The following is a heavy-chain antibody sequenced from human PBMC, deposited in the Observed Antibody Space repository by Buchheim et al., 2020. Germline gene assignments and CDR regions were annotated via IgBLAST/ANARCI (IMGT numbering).Heavy chain of an antibody. Sequence: QVQLVESGGGVVQPGRSLRLSCAASGFTFSSYGMHWVRQAPGQGLEWMAVIWHEGSNEYYADSVKGRFTISRDNSKITLYLQMNSLRAEDTAVYYCARDDGGGATVYWGQGTL. CDR2: IWHEGSNE. D-gene: IGHD3-16*02. CDR3: ARDDGGGATVY. J-gene: IGHJ4*02. CDR1: GFTFSSYG. V-gene: IGHV3-33*01.